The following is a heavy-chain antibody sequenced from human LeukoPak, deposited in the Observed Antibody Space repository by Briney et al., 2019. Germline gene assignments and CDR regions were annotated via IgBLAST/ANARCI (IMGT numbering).Heavy chain of an antibody. CDR3: ARGYDILTGYYFDY. D-gene: IGHD3-9*01. J-gene: IGHJ4*02. Sequence: ASVKVSCKASGYTFTGYYMHWVRQAPGQGVEWMGWISPNSGGTNYAQKFQGRVTMTRDTSISTAYMELSRLRSDDTAVYYCARGYDILTGYYFDYWGQGTLVTVSS. CDR1: GYTFTGYY. V-gene: IGHV1-2*02. CDR2: ISPNSGGT.